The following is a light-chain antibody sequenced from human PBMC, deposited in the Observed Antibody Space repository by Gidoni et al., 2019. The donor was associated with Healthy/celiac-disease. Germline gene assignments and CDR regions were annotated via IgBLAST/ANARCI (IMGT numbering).Light chain of an antibody. V-gene: IGKV1-39*01. Sequence: MQMTQSPSSLSASVGDRVTITCRASQSISSYLNWYQQKPGKDPKLLIYAASSLQSGVPSRFSGSGSGTDFTLTISSLQPEDFATYYCQQSYSTPPTFGQGTKVEIK. CDR2: AAS. CDR3: QQSYSTPPT. CDR1: QSISSY. J-gene: IGKJ1*01.